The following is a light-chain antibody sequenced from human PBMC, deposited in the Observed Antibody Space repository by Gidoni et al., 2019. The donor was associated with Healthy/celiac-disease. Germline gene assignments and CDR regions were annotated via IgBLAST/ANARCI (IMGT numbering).Light chain of an antibody. CDR1: QSVSSSY. V-gene: IGKV3-20*01. CDR2: GAS. J-gene: IGKJ2*01. CDR3: QQYGSSPLPT. Sequence: EIVLTQSPGTLSLSPGERATLSCRACQSVSSSYLAWYQQKPGQAPRLLIYGASSRATGIPDRFSGSGSGTDFTLTISRLEPEDFAVYYCQQYGSSPLPTFXQXTKLEIK.